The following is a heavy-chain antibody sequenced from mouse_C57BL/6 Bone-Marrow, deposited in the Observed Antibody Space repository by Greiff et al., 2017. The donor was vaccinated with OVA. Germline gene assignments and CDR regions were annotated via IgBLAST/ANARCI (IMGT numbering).Heavy chain of an antibody. V-gene: IGHV1-26*01. CDR3: AREGGVAEDY. D-gene: IGHD1-1*02. CDR2: INPNNGGT. CDR1: GYTFTDYY. Sequence: EVQLQQSGPELVKPGASVKISCKASGYTFTDYYMNWVKQSHGKSLEWIGDINPNNGGTSYNQKFKGKATLTVDKSSSTAYMELRSLTSEDSAVYYCAREGGVAEDYWGQGTTLTVSS. J-gene: IGHJ2*01.